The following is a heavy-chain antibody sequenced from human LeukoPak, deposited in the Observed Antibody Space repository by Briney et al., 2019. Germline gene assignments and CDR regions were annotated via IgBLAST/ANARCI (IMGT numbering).Heavy chain of an antibody. D-gene: IGHD3-3*01. V-gene: IGHV3-23*01. J-gene: IGHJ4*02. CDR1: GFTFSSYA. Sequence: GGSLRLSCAASGFTFSSYAMSWVRQAPGKGLEWVSAISGSGGSTYYADSVKGRFTISRDNSKNTLYLQMNSLRAEDTAVYYCANAVEWSNTRYFDYWGQGTLVTVSS. CDR3: ANAVEWSNTRYFDY. CDR2: ISGSGGST.